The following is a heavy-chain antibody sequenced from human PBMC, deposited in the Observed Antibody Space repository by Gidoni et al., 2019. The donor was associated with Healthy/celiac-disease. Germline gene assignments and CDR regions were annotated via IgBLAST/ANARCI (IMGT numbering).Heavy chain of an antibody. CDR2: INHSGST. V-gene: IGHV4-34*01. Sequence: QVQLQQWGAGLLKPSETLSLTCAVYGGSFSGSYWSWIRQPPGKGLEGIGEINHSGSTNYKPSLKSRVTISVDTSKNQFSLKLSSVTAADTAVYYCARGRRWLQFRLRAFDIWGQGTMVTVSS. D-gene: IGHD5-12*01. J-gene: IGHJ3*02. CDR1: GGSFSGSY. CDR3: ARGRRWLQFRLRAFDI.